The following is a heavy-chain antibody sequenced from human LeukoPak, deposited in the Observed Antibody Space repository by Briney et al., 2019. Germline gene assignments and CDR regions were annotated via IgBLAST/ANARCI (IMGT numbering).Heavy chain of an antibody. CDR3: ARDHDIVVVSAILDY. CDR1: GFTFSRYS. Sequence: GGSLRLSCAAPGFTFSRYSMHWVRQAPGKGLEWVAAISYDGSNKSYADSVKGRFTISRDNSTNTLYLQMHSLRAEDTAVYYCARDHDIVVVSAILDYRGQGTLGTVSS. J-gene: IGHJ4*02. V-gene: IGHV3-30*03. D-gene: IGHD2-21*01. CDR2: ISYDGSNK.